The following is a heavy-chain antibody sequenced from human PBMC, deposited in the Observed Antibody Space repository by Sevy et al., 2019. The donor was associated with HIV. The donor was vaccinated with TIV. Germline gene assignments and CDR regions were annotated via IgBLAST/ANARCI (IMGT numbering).Heavy chain of an antibody. Sequence: GGSLRLSCAASGFTFSSYDMHWVRQATGKGLEWVSAIGTAGDTYYPGSVKGRFTISRENAKNSLYLQMNSLRAGDTAVYYCARDRVYYYGSFSYGMDVWGQWTTVTVSS. D-gene: IGHD3-10*01. CDR2: IGTAGDT. J-gene: IGHJ6*02. V-gene: IGHV3-13*01. CDR1: GFTFSSYD. CDR3: ARDRVYYYGSFSYGMDV.